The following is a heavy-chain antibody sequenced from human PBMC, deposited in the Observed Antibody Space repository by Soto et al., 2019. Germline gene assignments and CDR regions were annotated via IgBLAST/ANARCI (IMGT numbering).Heavy chain of an antibody. V-gene: IGHV1-18*04. J-gene: IGHJ4*02. Sequence: QVPLEQSGPEVKKPGASLKISCKTSGYSFNDYGVTWVRQAPGQGLEWMGWISRKNGATNYAQELQDRVTMTTDTSTKTVYLEMRSLKSDDTAVYYCARAKRITGDFDSWGQGTLVAVSS. D-gene: IGHD3-3*01. CDR2: ISRKNGAT. CDR3: ARAKRITGDFDS. CDR1: GYSFNDYG.